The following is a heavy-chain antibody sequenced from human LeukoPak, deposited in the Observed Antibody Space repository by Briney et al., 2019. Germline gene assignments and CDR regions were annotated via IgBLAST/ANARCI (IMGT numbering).Heavy chain of an antibody. D-gene: IGHD6-13*01. CDR2: IYPGDSDT. CDR3: ERVYSSSWLKFDY. V-gene: IGHV5-51*01. CDR1: GYSFTSYW. J-gene: IGHJ4*02. Sequence: GESLKISCKGSGYSFTSYWIGWVRPMPGKGLEGMGIIYPGDSDTRYSPSFQGQVTISADKSISTAYLQWSSLKASDTAMYYCERVYSSSWLKFDYWGQGTLVTVSS.